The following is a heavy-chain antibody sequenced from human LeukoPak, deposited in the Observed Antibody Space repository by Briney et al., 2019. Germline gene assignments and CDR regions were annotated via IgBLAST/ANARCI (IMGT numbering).Heavy chain of an antibody. D-gene: IGHD3-3*01. CDR1: GGSISSGDYY. Sequence: SQTLSLTCTVSGGSISSGDYYWSWIRQPPGKGLEWIGYIYYSGSTYYNPSLKSRVTISVDTSKNQFSLKLSSVTAADTAVYYCARGTIFGVVIPNWFDPWGQGTLVTVSP. J-gene: IGHJ5*02. V-gene: IGHV4-30-4*08. CDR2: IYYSGST. CDR3: ARGTIFGVVIPNWFDP.